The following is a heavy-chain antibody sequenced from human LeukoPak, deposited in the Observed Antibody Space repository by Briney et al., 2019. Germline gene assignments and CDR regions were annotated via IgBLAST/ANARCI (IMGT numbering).Heavy chain of an antibody. Sequence: GGSLRLSCAASGFTFRSYTMNWVRQAPGKGLEWISSISSTSSVIYYADSLKGRFTVSRDNAKNSLYLQMNSLRVDDTAVYYCARSGGRLLNYYFDYWAREPWSPSPQ. J-gene: IGHJ4*02. CDR2: ISSTSSVI. CDR1: GFTFRSYT. D-gene: IGHD1-14*01. CDR3: ARSGGRLLNYYFDY. V-gene: IGHV3-21*01.